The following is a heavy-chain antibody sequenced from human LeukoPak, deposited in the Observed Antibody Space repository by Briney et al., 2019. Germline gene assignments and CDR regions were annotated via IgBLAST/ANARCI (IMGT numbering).Heavy chain of an antibody. Sequence: ASVTVSCMASGYTFTSYDINWVRQAPGQGLEWMGWMNPNSGNTGYAQKFRGRVTMTRNASISTAYMELSSLRSEDTAGYYCARGRIAARLSLYNWFDPWGQGTLVTVSS. CDR1: GYTFTSYD. CDR2: MNPNSGNT. J-gene: IGHJ5*02. D-gene: IGHD6-6*01. CDR3: ARGRIAARLSLYNWFDP. V-gene: IGHV1-8*01.